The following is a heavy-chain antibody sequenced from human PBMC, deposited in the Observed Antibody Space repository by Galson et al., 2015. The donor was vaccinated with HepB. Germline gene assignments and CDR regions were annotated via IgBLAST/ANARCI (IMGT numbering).Heavy chain of an antibody. CDR1: GFTSSAFA. V-gene: IGHV3-23*01. Sequence: CAASGFTSSAFAMSWVRQAPGKGLEWVSVISGSDGGTYYADSVQGRFTISRDNSKNTLYLQMRSLRAEDTAVYYCAKSTVFGLLIKPVFYFDFWGQGTLVSVSS. CDR2: ISGSDGGT. CDR3: AKSTVFGLLIKPVFYFDF. J-gene: IGHJ4*02. D-gene: IGHD3/OR15-3a*01.